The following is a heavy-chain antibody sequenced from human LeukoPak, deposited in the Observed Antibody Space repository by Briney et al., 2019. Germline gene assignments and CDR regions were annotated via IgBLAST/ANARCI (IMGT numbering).Heavy chain of an antibody. CDR1: GFTVSSDY. J-gene: IGHJ4*02. CDR3: ARVGFGPYYDILTGYRDY. D-gene: IGHD3-9*01. CDR2: IYSGGST. V-gene: IGHV3-53*01. Sequence: PGGSLRLSCAASGFTVSSDYMSWVSQAPGKGLEWVSVIYSGGSTYYADSVKGRFTISRDNSKNTLYLQMNSLRAEDTAVYYCARVGFGPYYDILTGYRDYRGQGTLVTVSS.